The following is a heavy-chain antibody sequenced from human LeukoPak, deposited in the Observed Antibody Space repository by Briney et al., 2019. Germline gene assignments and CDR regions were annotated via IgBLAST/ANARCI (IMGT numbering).Heavy chain of an antibody. V-gene: IGHV3-30*18. J-gene: IGHJ4*02. D-gene: IGHD5-18*01. CDR3: AKDLGGYSYGQFDY. CDR2: ISYDGSNK. Sequence: QPGRSLRLSCAASGFTFSSYGMHWVRQAPGKGLEWVAVISYDGSNKYYAGSVKGRFTISRDNSKNTLYLQMNSLRAEDTAVYYCAKDLGGYSYGQFDYWGQGTLVTVSS. CDR1: GFTFSSYG.